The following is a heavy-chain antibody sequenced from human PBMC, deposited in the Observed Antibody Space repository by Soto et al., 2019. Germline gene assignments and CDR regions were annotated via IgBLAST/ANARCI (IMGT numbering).Heavy chain of an antibody. CDR3: TGLYNWNDYYFDP. CDR1: GGSIRVQSYY. J-gene: IGHJ5*02. V-gene: IGHV4-39*01. CDR2: SYYSGTS. Sequence: SETLSLTCTVSGGSIRVQSYYWTWIRQTPGKGLEWVGSSYYSGTSYFNPALKGRVTISVDTSTNQFSLRLTSVTAADTAGYYCTGLYNWNDYYFDPWGRGTLVTVPS. D-gene: IGHD1-20*01.